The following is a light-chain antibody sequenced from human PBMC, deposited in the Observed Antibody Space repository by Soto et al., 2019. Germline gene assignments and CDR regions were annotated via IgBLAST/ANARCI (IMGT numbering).Light chain of an antibody. CDR3: QQANSFPYT. CDR2: AAS. V-gene: IGKV1-12*01. Sequence: DIQMTQSPSSVSASVGDRVTITCRASQDIRSWLAWYQHKPGKAPYLLIFAASTLQSGVPSRFSGSGSGTDFTLTISSLQPEDFATYYCQQANSFPYTFGQGTKLDIK. CDR1: QDIRSW. J-gene: IGKJ2*01.